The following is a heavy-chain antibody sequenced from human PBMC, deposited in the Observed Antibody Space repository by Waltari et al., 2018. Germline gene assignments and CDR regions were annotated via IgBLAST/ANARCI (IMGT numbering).Heavy chain of an antibody. Sequence: QVQLHESGPGLVKSSETLSLTCAVSGYSISSGYYWGWIRQPPGKGLEWIGTIYQSGGTYYNPSLKMRITISLDTSKNQFSLKLNSVTAADTAVYYCARHQVGGRDFEYWGQGTLVTVSS. J-gene: IGHJ4*02. CDR2: IYQSGGT. V-gene: IGHV4-38-2*01. CDR1: GYSISSGYY. CDR3: ARHQVGGRDFEY. D-gene: IGHD1-26*01.